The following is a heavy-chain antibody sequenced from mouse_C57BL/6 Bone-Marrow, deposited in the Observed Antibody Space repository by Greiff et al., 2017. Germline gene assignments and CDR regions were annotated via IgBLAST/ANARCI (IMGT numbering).Heavy chain of an antibody. CDR3: ARGATRGRSPWFAY. J-gene: IGHJ3*01. Sequence: LQESGAELVRPGTSVKMSCKASGYTFTNYWIGWAKQRPGHGLEWIGDIYPGGGYTNYNEKFKGKATLTADKSSSTAYMPLSSLTSEDSVIYCGARGATRGRSPWFAYWGQGTPVTVSA. CDR1: GYTFTNYW. CDR2: IYPGGGYT. V-gene: IGHV1-63*01. D-gene: IGHD3-1*01.